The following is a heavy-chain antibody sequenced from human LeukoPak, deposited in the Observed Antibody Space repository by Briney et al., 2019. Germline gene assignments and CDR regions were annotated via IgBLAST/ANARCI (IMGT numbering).Heavy chain of an antibody. CDR1: GGSTSSADFH. CDR3: ARDSMVRGMGY. J-gene: IGHJ4*02. CDR2: ISYSGST. Sequence: SETLSLTCTVSGGSTSSADFHWSWIRQPPGKGLQWIGYISYSGSTYYNPSLKSRLTISVDTSKNQFSLKLSSVTAADTAVYYCARDSMVRGMGYWGQGTLVTVSS. D-gene: IGHD3-10*01. V-gene: IGHV4-30-4*01.